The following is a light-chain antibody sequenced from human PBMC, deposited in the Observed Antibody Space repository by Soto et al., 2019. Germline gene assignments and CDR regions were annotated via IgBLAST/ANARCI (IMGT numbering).Light chain of an antibody. CDR3: QQRSNWPPKYS. J-gene: IGKJ2*01. Sequence: EMVLTQSPSTLSLSPGERATLACRASQSVSSYLAWYQQKPGQAPRLLIYDASNSATGTPGRFSGSGSETDFTLNISSLEPEDFAGYYCQQRSNWPPKYSFGQETKLEIK. CDR2: DAS. CDR1: QSVSSY. V-gene: IGKV3-11*01.